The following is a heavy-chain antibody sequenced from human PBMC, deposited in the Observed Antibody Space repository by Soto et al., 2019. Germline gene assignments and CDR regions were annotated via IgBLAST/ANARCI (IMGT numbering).Heavy chain of an antibody. CDR3: ARARAGYYNVIAHYGMDV. CDR2: IYYSGST. J-gene: IGHJ6*02. CDR1: GGSISSYY. V-gene: IGHV4-59*01. D-gene: IGHD3-9*01. Sequence: KQSQTLSLTCTVSGGSISSYYWSWIRQPPGKGLEWIGYIYYSGSTNYNPSLKSRVTISVDTSKNQFSLKLSSVTAADTAVYYCARARAGYYNVIAHYGMDVWGQGTTVTVSS.